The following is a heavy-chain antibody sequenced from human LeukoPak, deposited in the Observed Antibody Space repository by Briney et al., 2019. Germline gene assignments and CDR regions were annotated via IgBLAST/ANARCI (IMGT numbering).Heavy chain of an antibody. D-gene: IGHD1/OR15-1a*01. J-gene: IGHJ4*01. V-gene: IGHV4-61*01. CDR1: GGSVGGGSPY. Sequence: SETLSLASTVYGGSVGGGSPYWSWIRQPPGRGLEWIANIYYTGSTNYNPSLKSRVTISVDTSKNQFSLKVSSVTAADTAIYYCATGTVPVTIDYWGQGTPVTVSS. CDR3: ATGTVPVTIDY. CDR2: IYYTGST.